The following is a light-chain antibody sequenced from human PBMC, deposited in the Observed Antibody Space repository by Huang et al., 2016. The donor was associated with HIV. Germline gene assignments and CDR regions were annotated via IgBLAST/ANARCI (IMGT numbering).Light chain of an antibody. CDR2: GAS. CDR1: QSLLYRSNSKNQ. CDR3: QQDYTVPWT. J-gene: IGKJ1*01. Sequence: DIVLTQSPHSLAVSLGERATINCKSSQSLLYRSNSKNQLVWYQHKPGQPPKLLMYGASTREAVVPDRFSASGSGTDFTLTISSLQAEDVAVYYCQQDYTVPWTFGQGTKVEI. V-gene: IGKV4-1*01.